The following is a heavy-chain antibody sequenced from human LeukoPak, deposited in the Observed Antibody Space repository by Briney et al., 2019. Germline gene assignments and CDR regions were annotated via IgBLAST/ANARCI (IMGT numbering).Heavy chain of an antibody. D-gene: IGHD2-15*01. CDR3: ARALGYCSGGSCYGMSWFDP. V-gene: IGHV4-31*03. CDR2: IYYSGST. J-gene: IGHJ5*02. CDR1: GGSISSGGYY. Sequence: SQTLSLTCTVSGGSISSGGYYWSWIRQHPGKGLEWIGYIYYSGSTYYNPSLKSRVTISVDTSKNQFSLKLSSGTAADTAVYYCARALGYCSGGSCYGMSWFDPWGQGTLVTVSS.